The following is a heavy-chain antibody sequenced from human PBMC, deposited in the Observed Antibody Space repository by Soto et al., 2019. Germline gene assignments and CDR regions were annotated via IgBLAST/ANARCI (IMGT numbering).Heavy chain of an antibody. CDR3: VRGATLRFLERRDSSFDY. CDR1: GYTFTHHY. V-gene: IGHV1-46*01. J-gene: IGHJ4*02. D-gene: IGHD3-3*01. CDR2: INPSGGRT. Sequence: QVLLVQSGTEVKKPGASVKVSCKASGYTFTHHYIHWVRQAPGQGLDWVGVINPSGGRTNYAQKFQGRVTMTGDTSTRTVYMELSSLRSEDTAVYYCVRGATLRFLERRDSSFDYWGQGTVVTVSS.